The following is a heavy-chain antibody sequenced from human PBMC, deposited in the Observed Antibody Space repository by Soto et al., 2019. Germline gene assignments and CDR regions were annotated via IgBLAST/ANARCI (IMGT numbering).Heavy chain of an antibody. CDR3: AKDRIAVAGYYGMDV. Sequence: SLRLSFEASRFTFSSYGMRWVFRTPGKGLEWVAVISYDGSNKYYADSVKGRFTISRDNSKNTLYLQMNSLRAEDTAVYYCAKDRIAVAGYYGMDVWGQGTTVTVSS. CDR2: ISYDGSNK. D-gene: IGHD6-19*01. CDR1: RFTFSSYG. J-gene: IGHJ6*02. V-gene: IGHV3-30*18.